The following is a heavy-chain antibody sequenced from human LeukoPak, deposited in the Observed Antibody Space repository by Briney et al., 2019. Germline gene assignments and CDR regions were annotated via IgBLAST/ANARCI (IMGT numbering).Heavy chain of an antibody. J-gene: IGHJ4*02. D-gene: IGHD3-10*01. CDR3: AKDLGVWFGELLN. V-gene: IGHV3-23*01. CDR1: GFTFSSYG. Sequence: GGSPRLSCAASGFTFSSYGMSWVRQAPGKGLEWVSAISGSGGSTYYADSVKGRFTISRDNSKNTLYLQMNSLRAEDTAVYYCAKDLGVWFGELLNWGQGTLVTVSS. CDR2: ISGSGGST.